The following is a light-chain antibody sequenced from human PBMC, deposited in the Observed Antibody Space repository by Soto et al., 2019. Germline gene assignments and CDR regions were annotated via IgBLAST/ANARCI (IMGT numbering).Light chain of an antibody. V-gene: IGLV2-8*01. CDR2: EVS. Sequence: QSVLTQTPSASGSPGQSVTISCTGTSSDVGAYDSVSWYQHHPGKAPKALIYEVSKRPSGVPDRFSGSKSGNTASLTVSGLQAEDEADYFCSSYAGSNNYVFGTGTKVTVL. CDR3: SSYAGSNNYV. J-gene: IGLJ1*01. CDR1: SSDVGAYDS.